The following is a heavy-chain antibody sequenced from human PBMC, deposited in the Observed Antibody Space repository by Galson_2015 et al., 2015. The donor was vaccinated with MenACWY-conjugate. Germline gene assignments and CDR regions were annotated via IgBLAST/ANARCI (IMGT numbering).Heavy chain of an antibody. J-gene: IGHJ1*01. CDR2: IDWGDGK. V-gene: IGHV2-70*11. D-gene: IGHD1-1*01. CDR3: ARIRYVPGTRHAEYFQH. CDR1: GFSLSTSGMC. Sequence: PALVKPTQTLTLTCTFSGFSLSTSGMCVSWIRQSPGKALEWLARIDWGDGKYYSTSLKTRLTISKDTSKNQVVLTMTNMDPVDTATYYCARIRYVPGTRHAEYFQHWGQGTLVTVSS.